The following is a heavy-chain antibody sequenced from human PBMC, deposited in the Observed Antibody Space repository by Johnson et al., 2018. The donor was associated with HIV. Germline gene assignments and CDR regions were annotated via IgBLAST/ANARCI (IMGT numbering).Heavy chain of an antibody. Sequence: QVQLVESGGGVVQPGRSLRLSCAASGFTFSDYYMSWIRQAPGKGLEWVSYISSSGSTIYYADSVKGRFTISRDNSKNTLYLQMNSLRIEDTAVYYCASVDTAMVDTFDIWGQGTLVTVSS. J-gene: IGHJ3*02. V-gene: IGHV3-11*04. CDR2: ISSSGSTI. CDR3: ASVDTAMVDTFDI. CDR1: GFTFSDYY. D-gene: IGHD5-18*01.